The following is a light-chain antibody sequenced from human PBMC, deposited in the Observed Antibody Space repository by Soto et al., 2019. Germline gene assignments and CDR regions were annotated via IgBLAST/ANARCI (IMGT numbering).Light chain of an antibody. CDR3: QQYNNWPPRT. Sequence: EIVITQSPATLSVSPGERATLSCRASQSVSSTLAWYQQKPGQAPRLLIYGASTRATGIPARFSGSGSGTEFTLTISSLQSEDFAVYYCQQYNNWPPRTFGQGTKVDIK. J-gene: IGKJ1*01. CDR1: QSVSST. V-gene: IGKV3-15*01. CDR2: GAS.